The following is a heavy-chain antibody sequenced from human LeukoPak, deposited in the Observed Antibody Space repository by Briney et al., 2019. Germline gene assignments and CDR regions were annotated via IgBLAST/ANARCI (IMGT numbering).Heavy chain of an antibody. Sequence: GGSLRLSCAASGFTFSNYAMHWVRQAPGKGLEYVSRISSNGVSTYYAESVKGRFTISRDNSKNTLYLQMGSLRAEDMAVYYCARGGQYSSSSNFGYWGQGTLVTVSS. CDR2: ISSNGVST. CDR1: GFTFSNYA. D-gene: IGHD6-6*01. CDR3: ARGGQYSSSSNFGY. J-gene: IGHJ4*02. V-gene: IGHV3-64*02.